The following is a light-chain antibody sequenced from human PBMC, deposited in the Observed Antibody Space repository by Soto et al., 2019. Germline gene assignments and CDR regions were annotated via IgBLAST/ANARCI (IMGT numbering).Light chain of an antibody. V-gene: IGKV3-11*01. CDR3: QQRSNWPLFT. Sequence: EIVLTQSPATLSLSPGERATLSCRASQSVSSYLAWYQQKPGQAPRLLIYDASNRATGIPARFSGSGSGTDFTLTISSLEPEDSAVYYCQQRSNWPLFTFGPGTKVDIK. CDR2: DAS. J-gene: IGKJ3*01. CDR1: QSVSSY.